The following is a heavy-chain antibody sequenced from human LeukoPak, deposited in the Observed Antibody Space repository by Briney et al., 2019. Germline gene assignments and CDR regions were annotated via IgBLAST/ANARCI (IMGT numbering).Heavy chain of an antibody. CDR3: ARVGYRRSWYDSKFDY. J-gene: IGHJ4*02. CDR1: GYTFTDYY. D-gene: IGHD6-13*01. Sequence: ASVKVSCKASGYTFTDYYMHWVRQAPGQGVEWMGWINPNSGGTNYAQKFQGRVTMTRDTSISLVYMELSRLRSDDTAVYYCARVGYRRSWYDSKFDYWGQGTLVTVSS. V-gene: IGHV1-2*02. CDR2: INPNSGGT.